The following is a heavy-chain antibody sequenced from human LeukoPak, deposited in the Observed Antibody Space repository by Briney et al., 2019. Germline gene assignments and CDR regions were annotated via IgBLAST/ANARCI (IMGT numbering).Heavy chain of an antibody. J-gene: IGHJ4*02. D-gene: IGHD2-2*01. CDR2: INHSGST. V-gene: IGHV4-34*01. CDR1: GGSFSGYY. CDR3: ARVVWRDIVVVPAAPFDY. Sequence: SETLSLTCAVYGGSFSGYYWSWIRQPPGKGLEWIGEINHSGSTNYNPSLKSRVTMSVDTSKNQFSLKLSSVTAADTAVYYCARVVWRDIVVVPAAPFDYWGQGTLVTVSS.